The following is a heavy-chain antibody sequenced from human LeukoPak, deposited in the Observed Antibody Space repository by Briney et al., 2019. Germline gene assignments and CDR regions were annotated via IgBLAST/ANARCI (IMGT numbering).Heavy chain of an antibody. CDR3: AKVSSYHMDV. CDR2: IGSDGSNK. Sequence: PGGSLRLSCAASGFTFSSYGMHWVRQAPGKGLEWVAFIGSDGSNKYYADSVKGRFTISRDNSMNTLYLQMNSLRAEDTAVYYCAKVSSYHMDVWGKGTTVTISS. V-gene: IGHV3-30*02. J-gene: IGHJ6*03. CDR1: GFTFSSYG.